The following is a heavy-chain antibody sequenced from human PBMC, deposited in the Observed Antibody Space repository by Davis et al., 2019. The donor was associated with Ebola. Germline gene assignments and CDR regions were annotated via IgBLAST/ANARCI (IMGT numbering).Heavy chain of an antibody. V-gene: IGHV3-11*06. J-gene: IGHJ3*02. CDR1: GSTFTAHY. Sequence: GRSLRPSCPASGSTFTAHYTGWIRPAPGTGLAWVSSTSGYSLYTNYADSVRGRLTTSRDDAKNSLYLQMNSLRAEDTAIYYCVRGSRNIATSWYRFDAFDIWGQGTLVTVSS. CDR2: TSGYSLYT. D-gene: IGHD6-13*01. CDR3: VRGSRNIATSWYRFDAFDI.